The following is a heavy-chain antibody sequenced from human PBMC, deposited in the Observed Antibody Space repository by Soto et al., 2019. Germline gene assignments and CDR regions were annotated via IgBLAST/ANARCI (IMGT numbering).Heavy chain of an antibody. CDR3: ARGFDGSADY. J-gene: IGHJ4*02. CDR2: INGGDANT. CDR1: GYTFTSNA. Sequence: ASVKVSCKASGYTFTSNAIHWMRQAPGQRLEWMVWINGGDANTQYSQNFQGRVTLSRDTSATTAYMELSSLRSEDTAVYCCARGFDGSADYWGQGTLVTVSS. V-gene: IGHV1-3*01. D-gene: IGHD3-10*01.